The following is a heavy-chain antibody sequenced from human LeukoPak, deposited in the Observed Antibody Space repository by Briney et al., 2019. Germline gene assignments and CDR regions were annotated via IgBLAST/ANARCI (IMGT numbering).Heavy chain of an antibody. Sequence: GGSLRLSCAASGFTFNIYSEHWVRQAPGKGLEWVAVISYDGSNKYYADSVKGRFTISRDNSKNTLYLQMNSLKTEDTAVYFCARVSSFGEYQYTIEYWGQGTLVTVSS. CDR1: GFTFNIYS. V-gene: IGHV3-30*04. J-gene: IGHJ4*02. D-gene: IGHD4-17*01. CDR3: ARVSSFGEYQYTIEY. CDR2: ISYDGSNK.